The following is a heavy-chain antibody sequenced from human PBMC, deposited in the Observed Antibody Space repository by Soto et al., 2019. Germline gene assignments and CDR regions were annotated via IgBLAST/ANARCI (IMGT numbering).Heavy chain of an antibody. J-gene: IGHJ5*02. Sequence: QVQLVQSGAEVKKPGSSVKVSCEASGGTFSSYSFSWVRQAPGQGLEWMGRVVPILGMANYAQKFQGRVTMTADKSTSTVYMEMRSLRSDDTAVYYCARGGAVVVPGSVDRHNWFDPWGQGTLVTVSS. V-gene: IGHV1-69*02. CDR3: ARGGAVVVPGSVDRHNWFDP. CDR1: GGTFSSYS. D-gene: IGHD2-2*01. CDR2: VVPILGMA.